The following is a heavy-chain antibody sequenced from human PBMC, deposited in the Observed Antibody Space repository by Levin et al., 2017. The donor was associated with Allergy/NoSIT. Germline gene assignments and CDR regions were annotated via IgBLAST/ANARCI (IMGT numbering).Heavy chain of an antibody. V-gene: IGHV3-23*01. CDR3: AKATRQYCTGATCYPLDH. J-gene: IGHJ4*02. Sequence: ETLSLTCAASGFTFNTYAMTWVRQTPGKGLEYVSVITNSGDNAVYADSVKGRFTMSRDNSRNTLYLQMDSLRAEDTALYYCAKATRQYCTGATCYPLDHWGQGALVTVSS. CDR1: GFTFNTYA. CDR2: ITNSGDNA. D-gene: IGHD2-15*01.